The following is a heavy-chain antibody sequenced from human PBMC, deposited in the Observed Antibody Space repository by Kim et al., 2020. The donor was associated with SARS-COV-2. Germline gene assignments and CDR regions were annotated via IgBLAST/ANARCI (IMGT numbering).Heavy chain of an antibody. J-gene: IGHJ4*02. CDR1: GFTVSSNY. CDR2: IYSGGST. D-gene: IGHD2-21*02. Sequence: GGSLRLSCAASGFTVSSNYMSWVRQAPGKGLEWVSVIYSGGSTYYADSVKGRFTISRDNSKNTLYLQMNSLRAEDTAVYYCARDTPPLNGGGGGNSYWGQGTLVTVSS. V-gene: IGHV3-53*01. CDR3: ARDTPPLNGGGGGNSY.